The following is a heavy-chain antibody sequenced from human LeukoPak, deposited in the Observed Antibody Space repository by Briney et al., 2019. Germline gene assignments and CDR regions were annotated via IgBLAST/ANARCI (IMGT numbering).Heavy chain of an antibody. Sequence: SETLSLTCTVSGYSISSGYYWGWIRQPPGKGLEWIGSIYHSGSTYYNPSLKSRVTISVDTSKNQFSLKLSSVTATDTAVYYCARVARYYYDSSGYYIDYWGQGTLVTVSS. J-gene: IGHJ4*02. CDR2: IYHSGST. CDR3: ARVARYYYDSSGYYIDY. D-gene: IGHD3-22*01. CDR1: GYSISSGYY. V-gene: IGHV4-38-2*02.